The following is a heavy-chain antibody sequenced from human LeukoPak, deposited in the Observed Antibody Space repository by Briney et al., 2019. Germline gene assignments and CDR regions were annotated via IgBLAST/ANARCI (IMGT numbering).Heavy chain of an antibody. V-gene: IGHV4-59*01. CDR2: IYYSGST. CDR1: GGSISSYY. Sequence: SETLSLTCTVSGGSISSYYWSWIRQPPGKGLEWIGYIYYSGSTNYNPSLKSRVTISVDTSKNQFSLKLSSVTAADTAVYYCAGNLAAAGKGSSDYWGQGTLVTVSS. D-gene: IGHD6-13*01. J-gene: IGHJ4*02. CDR3: AGNLAAAGKGSSDY.